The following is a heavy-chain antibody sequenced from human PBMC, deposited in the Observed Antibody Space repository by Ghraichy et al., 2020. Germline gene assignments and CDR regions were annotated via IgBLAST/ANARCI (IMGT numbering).Heavy chain of an antibody. D-gene: IGHD3-10*01. Sequence: ASVKVSCKASGYTFTSYDVNWVRQAPGQGLEWMGWINTNNGHTGHAQKFQDRLTMTMDTSTGTAYMELSSLRSDDTAVYFCARWGPMVLYYYYGLDVWGQGTTVTVSS. CDR3: ARWGPMVLYYYYGLDV. V-gene: IGHV1-8*02. CDR1: GYTFTSYD. CDR2: INTNNGHT. J-gene: IGHJ6*02.